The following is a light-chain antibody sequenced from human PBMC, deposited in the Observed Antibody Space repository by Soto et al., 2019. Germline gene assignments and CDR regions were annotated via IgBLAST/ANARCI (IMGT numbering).Light chain of an antibody. J-gene: IGKJ2*01. CDR1: QGLSTY. V-gene: IGKV1-39*01. CDR2: DAS. Sequence: DIQMTQSPSSLSASVGDRVTITCRASQGLSTYLVWYQQRPGQAPKLLIYDASTLLSGVPARFSGSGSGTDFTLTISSLQAEDFATYYCQQSYRTPHTFGQGTKVEIK. CDR3: QQSYRTPHT.